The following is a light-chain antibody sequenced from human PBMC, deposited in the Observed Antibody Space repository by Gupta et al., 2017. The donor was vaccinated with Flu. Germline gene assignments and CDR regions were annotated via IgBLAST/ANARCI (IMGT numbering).Light chain of an antibody. V-gene: IGKV3-11*01. CDR2: DAS. CDR3: QQRGVWPPGGT. Sequence: DIVLTQSPATLSLSPGERATLSCRASQSISTYLAWYQQMPGQAPRLLIYDASDRAAGIPARFSGSGSGTDFTLTISSLEPEDFAVYYCQQRGVWPPGGTFGQGTRVEIK. CDR1: QSISTY. J-gene: IGKJ5*01.